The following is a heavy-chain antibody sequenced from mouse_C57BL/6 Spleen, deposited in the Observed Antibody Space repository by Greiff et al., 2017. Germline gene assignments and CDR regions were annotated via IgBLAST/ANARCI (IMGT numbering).Heavy chain of an antibody. J-gene: IGHJ4*01. CDR1: GFSLTSYG. V-gene: IGHV2-2*01. Sequence: VKLQESGPGLVQPSQSLSITCTVSGFSLTSYGVHWVRQSPGKGLEWLGVIWSGGSTDYNAAFISRLSISKDNSKSQVFFKMNSLQADDTAIYYCASYDGYYYAMDYWGQGTSVTVSS. D-gene: IGHD2-3*01. CDR2: IWSGGST. CDR3: ASYDGYYYAMDY.